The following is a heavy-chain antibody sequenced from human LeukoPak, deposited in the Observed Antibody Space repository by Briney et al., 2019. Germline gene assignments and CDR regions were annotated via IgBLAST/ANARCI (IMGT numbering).Heavy chain of an antibody. D-gene: IGHD6-19*01. CDR1: GGSISSGDYY. CDR3: ARQGSGSARD. J-gene: IGHJ4*02. V-gene: IGHV4-61*08. Sequence: SETLSLTCTVSGGSISSGDYYWSWIRQPPGKGLEWIGYIYYSGSTNYNPSLKSRVTISVDTSKNQFSLKLSSVTAADTAVYYCARQGSGSARDWGQGTLVTVSS. CDR2: IYYSGST.